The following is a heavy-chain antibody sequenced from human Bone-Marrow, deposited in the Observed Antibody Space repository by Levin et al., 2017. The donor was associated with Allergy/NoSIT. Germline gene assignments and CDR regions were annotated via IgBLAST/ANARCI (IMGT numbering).Heavy chain of an antibody. D-gene: IGHD5-24*01. CDR2: ITWNRGKK. J-gene: IGHJ4*02. CDR3: AKDISGDGSNFDH. Sequence: GGSLGLSCAVSGFNVDDYAMHWVRQAPGKGLEWVSGITWNRGKKDYADSVKGRFTISRDNAKNSLYLQMNSLRTEDTALYYCAKDISGDGSNFDHWGQGTLVTVSS. V-gene: IGHV3-9*01. CDR1: GFNVDDYA.